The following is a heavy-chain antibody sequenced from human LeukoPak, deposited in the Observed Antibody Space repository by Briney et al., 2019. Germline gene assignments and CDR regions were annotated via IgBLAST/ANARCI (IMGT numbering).Heavy chain of an antibody. Sequence: PGGSLRLSCAASGFTFSSYSMNWVRQAPGKGLEWVSSISSSSSYIYYADSVKGRFTISRDNAKNSLYLQMNSLRAEDTAVYYCARGDYCSSTSCYLGEQTYYWGQGTLVTVSS. CDR1: GFTFSSYS. J-gene: IGHJ4*02. V-gene: IGHV3-21*01. D-gene: IGHD2-2*01. CDR3: ARGDYCSSTSCYLGEQTYY. CDR2: ISSSSSYI.